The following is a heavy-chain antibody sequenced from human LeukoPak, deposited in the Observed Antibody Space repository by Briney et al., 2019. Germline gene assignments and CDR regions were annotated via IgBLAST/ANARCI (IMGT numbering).Heavy chain of an antibody. CDR1: GFTFNTYA. J-gene: IGHJ4*02. Sequence: GTSLRLSCSASGFTFNTYAMHWVRQAPGKGLEYVSAIDHTGGTTFYADSVKGRFTISRDNSKNTLYLQMSSLRSEDTAVYYCAPGKFDYWSQGTLVTVSS. D-gene: IGHD3-10*01. CDR3: APGKFDY. CDR2: IDHTGGTT. V-gene: IGHV3-64D*08.